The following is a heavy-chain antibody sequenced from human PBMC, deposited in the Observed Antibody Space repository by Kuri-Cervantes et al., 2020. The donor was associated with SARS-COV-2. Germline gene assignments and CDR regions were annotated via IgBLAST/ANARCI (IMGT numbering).Heavy chain of an antibody. J-gene: IGHJ4*02. Sequence: ESLKISCAVSGYSISSGYYWGWIRQPPGKGLEWIGSIYHSGSTYYNPSLKSRVTISVDTSKNQFSLKLSSVTAADTAVYYCARYCTSTSCYNIDTDYWGQGTLVTVSS. D-gene: IGHD2-2*02. CDR1: GYSISSGYY. CDR3: ARYCTSTSCYNIDTDY. CDR2: IYHSGST. V-gene: IGHV4-38-2*01.